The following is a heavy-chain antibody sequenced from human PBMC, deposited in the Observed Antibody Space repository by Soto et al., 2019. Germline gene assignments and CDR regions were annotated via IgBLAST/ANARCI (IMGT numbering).Heavy chain of an antibody. J-gene: IGHJ4*02. CDR3: ARDDEGGSYCDLGY. V-gene: IGHV3-30-3*01. CDR1: GFTLSSYI. Sequence: GGSARLCCEAYGFTLSSYIMHWVRHAPGKGLAWVAVILYDGSNKYYADSVKGRFSISRDNSKNTLYLQMNSLRDEDTAVYYCARDDEGGSYCDLGYWGQGT. CDR2: ILYDGSNK. D-gene: IGHD3-10*01.